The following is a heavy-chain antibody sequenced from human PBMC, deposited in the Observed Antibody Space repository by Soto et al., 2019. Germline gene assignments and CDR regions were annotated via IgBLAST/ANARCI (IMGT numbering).Heavy chain of an antibody. V-gene: IGHV4-4*02. D-gene: IGHD1-26*01. Sequence: PSETLSLTCAVSSGSISSSNWWSWVRQPPGKGLEWIGEIYHSGSTNYNPSLKSRVTISVDTSKNQFSLKLSSVTAADTTVYYCARDLGSAAFDIWGQGTMVTVSS. CDR2: IYHSGST. CDR1: SGSISSSNW. CDR3: ARDLGSAAFDI. J-gene: IGHJ3*02.